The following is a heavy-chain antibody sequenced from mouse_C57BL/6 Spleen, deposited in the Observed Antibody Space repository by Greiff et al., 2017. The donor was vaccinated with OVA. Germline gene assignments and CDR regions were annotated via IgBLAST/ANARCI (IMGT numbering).Heavy chain of an antibody. J-gene: IGHJ3*01. D-gene: IGHD1-1*01. CDR2: IDPANGNT. Sequence: EVQLQQSVAELVRPGASVKLSCTASGFNIKNTYMHWVKQRPEQGLEWIGRIDPANGNTKYAPKFQGKATITADTSSNTAYLQLSSLTSEDTATYYCANFPDYYGSSPWFAYWGQGTLVTVSA. CDR1: GFNIKNTY. V-gene: IGHV14-3*01. CDR3: ANFPDYYGSSPWFAY.